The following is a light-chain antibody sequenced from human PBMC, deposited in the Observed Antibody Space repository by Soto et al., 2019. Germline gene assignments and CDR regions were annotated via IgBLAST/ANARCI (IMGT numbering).Light chain of an antibody. CDR2: GAS. J-gene: IGKJ1*01. CDR1: QSVSSN. V-gene: IGKV3-15*01. Sequence: EIVMTQSPATLSVSPGERATLSCRASQSVSSNLAWYQQKPGQAPRLLIYGASTRATGIPARFSGSGSGTEFTLTISSLQSEDLAVYYCQQSDSWPRTFGQGTKVEIK. CDR3: QQSDSWPRT.